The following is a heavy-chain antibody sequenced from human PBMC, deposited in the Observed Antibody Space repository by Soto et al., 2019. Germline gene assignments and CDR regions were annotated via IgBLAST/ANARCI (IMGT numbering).Heavy chain of an antibody. CDR1: GYIFTGYA. D-gene: IGHD6-13*01. CDR3: ARDLVPSGIAAAGHYFDY. V-gene: IGHV1-3*01. CDR2: INAGNSNT. Sequence: ASVKVSCKASGYIFTGYAMHWVRQAPGQRLEWMGWINAGNSNTKYSQKFQGRVTITRDTSTSTVYMELSSLRSEDTAVYHCARDLVPSGIAAAGHYFDYWGQGTLVTVSS. J-gene: IGHJ4*02.